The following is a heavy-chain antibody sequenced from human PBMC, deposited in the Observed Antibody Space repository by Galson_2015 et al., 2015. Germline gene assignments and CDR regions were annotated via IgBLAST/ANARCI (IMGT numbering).Heavy chain of an antibody. D-gene: IGHD6-13*01. CDR3: AKMFAATGHYYYYYYMDV. Sequence: SLRLSCAASGFTFNNHAMSWVRQAPGKGLEWVSSISGSGLTTYYADSVKGRFTTSRVNSKNTLYLQMSSLRADDTAVYFCAKMFAATGHYYYYYYMDVWANGTTVTVSS. CDR1: GFTFNNHA. CDR2: ISGSGLTT. V-gene: IGHV3-23*01. J-gene: IGHJ6*03.